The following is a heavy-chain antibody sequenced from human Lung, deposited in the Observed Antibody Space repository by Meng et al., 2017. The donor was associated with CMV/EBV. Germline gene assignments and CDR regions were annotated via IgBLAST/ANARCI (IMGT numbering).Heavy chain of an antibody. CDR1: GASITTYW. CDR2: VHHSGST. Sequence: LXCTVSGASITTYWWSWIRQPPGKGLEWIGFVHHSGSTNYNPSLRSRVSMSVEPSKNQFSLTLSSVTAAATAVYYCVRDSYSYGSAIDNWFDPWGQGTXVTVSS. J-gene: IGHJ5*02. CDR3: VRDSYSYGSAIDNWFDP. V-gene: IGHV4-59*01. D-gene: IGHD3-10*01.